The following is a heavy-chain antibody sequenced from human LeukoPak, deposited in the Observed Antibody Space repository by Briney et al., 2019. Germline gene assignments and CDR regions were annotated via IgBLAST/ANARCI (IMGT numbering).Heavy chain of an antibody. V-gene: IGHV4-39*01. CDR1: GGSISSSTYY. D-gene: IGHD5-24*01. CDR2: IFYSGST. CDR3: ARLVEMATIRFAFDI. Sequence: SETLSLTCTVSGGSISSSTYYWGWIRQPPGKGLEWIGSIYYSGSIFYSGSTYYNPSLNSRVTISVDTSKNQFSLRLSSVTAADTAVYYCARLVEMATIRFAFDIWGQGTMVTVSS. J-gene: IGHJ3*02.